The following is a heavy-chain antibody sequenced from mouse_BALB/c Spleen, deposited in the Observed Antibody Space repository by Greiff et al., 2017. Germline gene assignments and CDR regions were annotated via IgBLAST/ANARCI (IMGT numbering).Heavy chain of an antibody. V-gene: IGHV2-9*02. CDR2: IWAGGST. CDR1: GFSLTSYG. Sequence: VKVMQSGPGLVAPSQSLSITCTVSGFSLTSYGVHWVRQPPGKGLEWLGVIWAGGSTNYNSALMSRLSISKDNSKSQVFLKMNSLQTDDTAMYYCARDDYGLKYFDYWGQGTTLTVSS. J-gene: IGHJ2*01. D-gene: IGHD1-2*01. CDR3: ARDDYGLKYFDY.